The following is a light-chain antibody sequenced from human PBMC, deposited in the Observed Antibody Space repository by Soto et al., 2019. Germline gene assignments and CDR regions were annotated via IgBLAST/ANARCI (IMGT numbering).Light chain of an antibody. V-gene: IGKV3-11*01. Sequence: EVVLTQSPATLSLSPGEGATLSCRASQSISSSLAWYQHKPGQAPRLLIYDASNSATGIPARVSGSGSGTDFTLTISSLEPEDSAVYYCQQRTNWPLTFGQGTRLENK. CDR3: QQRTNWPLT. CDR2: DAS. CDR1: QSISSS. J-gene: IGKJ5*01.